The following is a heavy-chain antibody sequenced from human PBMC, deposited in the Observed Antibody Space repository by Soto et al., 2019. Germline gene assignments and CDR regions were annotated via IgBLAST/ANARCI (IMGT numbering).Heavy chain of an antibody. CDR3: ASFLCRGGHYYYSRDVDV. CDR1: GYTFNSYP. J-gene: IGHJ3*01. V-gene: IGHV1-69*01. D-gene: IGHD3-22*01. Sequence: QMQLAQSGAEVKKPGSSVNISCKASGYTFNSYPLNWVRQAPGQGLEGIGGIGAIFGRPHYAENLRGRVVITAAEASDTAFGEVTSLKFQDTATDYCASFLCRGGHYYYSRDVDVGGPGTAVIVSS. CDR2: IGAIFGRP.